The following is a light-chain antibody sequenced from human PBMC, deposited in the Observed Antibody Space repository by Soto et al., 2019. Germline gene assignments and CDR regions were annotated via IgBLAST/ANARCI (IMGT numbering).Light chain of an antibody. V-gene: IGLV2-14*01. Sequence: QSVPGHPAAVSRTSAQSITISCTRTTSDVGGYNYVSWYQQHPGKAPKLMIYEVSNRHSGVSTRFSGSRSGNTAYLPISRLQAEDEAEYYCTSYTGGSTIYVFGTGTKVPV. CDR3: TSYTGGSTIYV. J-gene: IGLJ1*01. CDR1: TSDVGGYNY. CDR2: EVS.